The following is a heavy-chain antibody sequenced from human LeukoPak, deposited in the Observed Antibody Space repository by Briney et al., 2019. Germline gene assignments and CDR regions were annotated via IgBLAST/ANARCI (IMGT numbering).Heavy chain of an antibody. J-gene: IGHJ5*02. D-gene: IGHD3-16*01. CDR1: GGSISSNY. CDR3: ARGGRLGFDP. V-gene: IGHV4-59*01. CDR2: IYYSGST. Sequence: SETLSLTCTVSGGSISSNYWSWIRQPPGKGLEWIGYIYYSGSTNYNPSLKSRVTISVDTSKNQFSLKLSSVTAADTAVYYCARGGRLGFDPWGQGTLVTVFS.